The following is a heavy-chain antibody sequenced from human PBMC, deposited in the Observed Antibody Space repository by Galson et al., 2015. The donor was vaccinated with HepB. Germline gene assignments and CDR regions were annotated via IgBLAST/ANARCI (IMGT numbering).Heavy chain of an antibody. CDR2: LTSNEKNI. V-gene: IGHV3-30*04. CDR1: GFDVSAFA. J-gene: IGHJ4*02. CDR3: ARTFYFDY. Sequence: SLRLSCAASGFDVSAFAMPWVRQTPGQGLEWVAVLTSNEKNIYYADSVRGRFTISRDNSKDTLYLQMNSLRAEDTAVYYCARTFYFDYWGQGTPVTVSS.